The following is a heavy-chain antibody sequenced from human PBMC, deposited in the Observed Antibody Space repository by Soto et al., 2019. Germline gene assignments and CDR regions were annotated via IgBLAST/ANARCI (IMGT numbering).Heavy chain of an antibody. CDR1: GGSIGHYY. CDR3: ATTGVTMIVADLGGMDV. CDR2: VYHTGTT. J-gene: IGHJ6*02. V-gene: IGHV4-59*03. Sequence: PSETLSLTCTVSGGSIGHYYWSWIRRPPGRGLQWIGYVYHTGTTTYSPSLKSRVTISVDTSATTAYMQLSSLRSEDTAVYYCATTGVTMIVADLGGMDVWGQGTTVTVSS. D-gene: IGHD3-22*01.